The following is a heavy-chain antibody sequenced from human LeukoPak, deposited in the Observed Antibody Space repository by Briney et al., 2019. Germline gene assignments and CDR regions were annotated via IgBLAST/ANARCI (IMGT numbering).Heavy chain of an antibody. CDR1: GGSISSSGYY. Sequence: SETLSLTCTVSGGSISSSGYYWSWIRQHPGKGLEWIGYIYYSGSTYYNPSLKSRVTISVDTSKNQFSLKLSSVTAADTAVYYCARDLKSVLDYWGQGTLVTVSS. D-gene: IGHD2-8*01. V-gene: IGHV4-31*03. CDR3: ARDLKSVLDY. J-gene: IGHJ4*02. CDR2: IYYSGST.